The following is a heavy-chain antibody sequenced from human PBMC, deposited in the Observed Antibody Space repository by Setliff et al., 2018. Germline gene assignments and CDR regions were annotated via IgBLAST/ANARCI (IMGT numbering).Heavy chain of an antibody. CDR1: GYTFSLSW. CDR3: ASPSAGWTKPFDV. D-gene: IGHD6-19*01. CDR2: IXXXXXXX. Sequence: PGESLKISCKDSGYTFSLSWIGWVRQMPGKXLXXXGXIXXXXXXXXYGPXXQGQFTISVDKSISTAYLQWSSLKASDTAMYYCASPSAGWTKPFDVWGQGTMVTVSS. J-gene: IGHJ3*01. V-gene: IGHV5-51*01.